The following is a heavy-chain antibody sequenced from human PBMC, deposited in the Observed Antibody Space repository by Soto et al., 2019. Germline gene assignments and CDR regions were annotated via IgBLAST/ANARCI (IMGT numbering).Heavy chain of an antibody. CDR1: GGTFSSYA. Sequence: SVKVSCKASGGTFSSYAISWVRQAPGQGLEWMGGIIPIFGTANYAQKFQGRVTITADESTSTAYMELSSLRSEDTAVYYCAREQLVPGTTSYYYYGMDVWGQGTTVTVSS. CDR2: IIPIFGTA. V-gene: IGHV1-69*13. D-gene: IGHD6-6*01. CDR3: AREQLVPGTTSYYYYGMDV. J-gene: IGHJ6*02.